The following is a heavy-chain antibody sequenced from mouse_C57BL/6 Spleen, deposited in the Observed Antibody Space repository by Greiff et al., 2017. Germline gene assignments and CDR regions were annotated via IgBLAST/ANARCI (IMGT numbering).Heavy chain of an antibody. V-gene: IGHV1-80*01. J-gene: IGHJ3*01. CDR2: IYPGDGDT. Sequence: VKLQESGAELVKPGASVKISCKASGYAFSSYWMNWVKQRPGKGLEWIGQIYPGDGDTNYNGKFKGKATLTADKSSSTAYMQLSSLTSEDSAVSFCARVGEYDYDVAWFAYWGQGTLVTVSA. CDR3: ARVGEYDYDVAWFAY. CDR1: GYAFSSYW. D-gene: IGHD2-4*01.